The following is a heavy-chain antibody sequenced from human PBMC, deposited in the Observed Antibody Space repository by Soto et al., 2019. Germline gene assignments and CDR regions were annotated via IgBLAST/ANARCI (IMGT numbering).Heavy chain of an antibody. V-gene: IGHV3-74*01. Sequence: EVQLVESGGGFVQPGGSLRLSCAVSGFTLSGSWMHWVRQAPGKGLVWVSLINSDGSITIYADSVKGRFTISRDNAKNTLSLQMNSLRAEDTAVYYCTRNAHWSYDYWGQGGLVTVSS. J-gene: IGHJ4*02. CDR2: INSDGSIT. CDR1: GFTLSGSW. CDR3: TRNAHWSYDY. D-gene: IGHD1-26*01.